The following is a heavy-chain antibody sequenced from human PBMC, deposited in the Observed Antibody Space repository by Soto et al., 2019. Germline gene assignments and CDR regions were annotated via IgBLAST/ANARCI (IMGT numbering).Heavy chain of an antibody. CDR2: INPNSGGT. Sequence: APVKVSRKASGYTFTGYYMHWVRQPPGQELEWMGWINPNSGGTNYAQKFQGWVTTTSDTSIRTAYMALSRLRSDDTAVYYFARGIAAVGSWGRLQHCSMDVSGKAT. V-gene: IGHV1-2*04. CDR1: GYTFTGYY. D-gene: IGHD6-13*01. CDR3: ARGIAAVGSWGRLQHCSMDV. J-gene: IGHJ6*03.